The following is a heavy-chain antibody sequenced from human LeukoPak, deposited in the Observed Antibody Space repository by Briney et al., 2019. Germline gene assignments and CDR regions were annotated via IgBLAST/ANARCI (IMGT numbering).Heavy chain of an antibody. Sequence: GGSLRLSCAASGFPFNSYWMSWGRQAPGGGVEWGANIKEDGSEKFYVDSVKGRVTISRDNAKNSLFLQMTSLRAEATALYYCAPEVWELQRASDIWGQGTMVTVSS. J-gene: IGHJ3*02. V-gene: IGHV3-7*01. CDR1: GFPFNSYW. CDR2: IKEDGSEK. CDR3: APEVWELQRASDI. D-gene: IGHD1-26*01.